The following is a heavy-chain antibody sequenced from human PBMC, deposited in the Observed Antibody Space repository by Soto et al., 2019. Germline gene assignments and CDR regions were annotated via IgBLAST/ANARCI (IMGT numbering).Heavy chain of an antibody. CDR1: GFTVSSNY. CDR3: ARSIFGVVIAGTFDY. Sequence: EVQLVESGGGSVQPGGSLRLSCAASGFTVSSNYMSWVRQAPGKGLEWVSVIYSGGSTYYADSVKGRFTISRDNSKNTLYLQMNSLRAEDTAVYYCARSIFGVVIAGTFDYWGQGTLVTVSS. V-gene: IGHV3-66*01. CDR2: IYSGGST. D-gene: IGHD3-3*02. J-gene: IGHJ4*02.